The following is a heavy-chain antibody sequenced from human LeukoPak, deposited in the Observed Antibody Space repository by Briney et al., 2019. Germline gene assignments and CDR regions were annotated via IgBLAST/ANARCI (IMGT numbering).Heavy chain of an antibody. J-gene: IGHJ5*02. Sequence: TLSLTCTVSGGSISSGGYYWSWIRQHPGKGLEWIGYIYYSGSTYYNPSLKSRVTISVDTSKNQFSLKLSSVTAADTAVYYCARNSYRYFDWLLSPLGGFDPWGQGTLVTVSS. D-gene: IGHD3-9*01. CDR1: GGSISSGGYY. V-gene: IGHV4-31*03. CDR3: ARNSYRYFDWLLSPLGGFDP. CDR2: IYYSGST.